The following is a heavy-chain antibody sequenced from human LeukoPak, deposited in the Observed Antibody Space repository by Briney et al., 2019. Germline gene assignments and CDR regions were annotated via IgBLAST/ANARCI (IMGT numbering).Heavy chain of an antibody. J-gene: IGHJ5*02. D-gene: IGHD1-1*01. CDR2: IYAGGET. Sequence: GGSLRLPCAASGFTVTTNYMTRVRQAPGKGLEWVSHIYAGGETFYADSVKGRFTVSRDKSSNTLYLQMNSLSAEDTAFYYCARARIGTSGTKSNRWFDPWGQGILVTVAS. CDR1: GFTVTTNY. CDR3: ARARIGTSGTKSNRWFDP. V-gene: IGHV3-66*02.